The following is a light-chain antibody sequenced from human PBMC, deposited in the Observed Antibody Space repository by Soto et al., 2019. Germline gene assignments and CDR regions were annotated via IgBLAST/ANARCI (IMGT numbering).Light chain of an antibody. CDR3: QQYGSSGT. CDR1: QSVSNNY. J-gene: IGKJ1*01. Sequence: EIVLTQSPGTLSLSPGERATLSCRASQSVSNNYLAWYQQKPGQAPRLLIYCASNRVTGIPDRFSGSGSGTDFTLTISRLEPEDFAVYYCQQYGSSGTFGQGTKVEIK. CDR2: CAS. V-gene: IGKV3-20*01.